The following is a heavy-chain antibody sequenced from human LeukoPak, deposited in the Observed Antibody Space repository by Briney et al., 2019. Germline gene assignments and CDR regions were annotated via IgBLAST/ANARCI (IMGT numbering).Heavy chain of an antibody. V-gene: IGHV4-39*01. D-gene: IGHD3-3*01. J-gene: IGHJ5*02. Sequence: SETLSLTCTVSGGSISSSSYYWGWIRQPPGKGLEWIGSIYYSGSTYYNPSLKSRVTISVDTSKNQFSLKLSSVTAADTAVYYCAGRVVRLLWTYNWFDPWGQGTLVTVSS. CDR2: IYYSGST. CDR3: AGRVVRLLWTYNWFDP. CDR1: GGSISSSSYY.